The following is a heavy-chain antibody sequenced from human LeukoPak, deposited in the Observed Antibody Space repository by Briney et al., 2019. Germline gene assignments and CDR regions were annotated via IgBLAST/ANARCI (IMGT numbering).Heavy chain of an antibody. J-gene: IGHJ5*01. Sequence: SETLSLTCTVSGGSISSYYLSWIRQPAGKGLEWIGRIYSSGTNYNPSLKSRVTMSADTSRNQVSLTLSSVTAADTAVYYCARDSGTTGEVKFDSWGQGTLVTVSS. D-gene: IGHD3-10*01. V-gene: IGHV4-4*07. CDR3: ARDSGTTGEVKFDS. CDR1: GGSISSYY. CDR2: IYSSGT.